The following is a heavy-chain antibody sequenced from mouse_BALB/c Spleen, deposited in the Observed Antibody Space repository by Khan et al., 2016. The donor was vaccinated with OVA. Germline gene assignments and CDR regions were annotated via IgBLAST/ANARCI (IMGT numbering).Heavy chain of an antibody. CDR2: INPHIGET. Sequence: VQLQQSGPELVKPGASVKISCKASGYSFTGYFMNWVMQSHGKSLEWIGRINPHIGETFYNPKFKDKATLTVDESSSTAQMELRSLSSEDSAVYYCSRIYRSDFDYWGQGTTLTVSS. CDR1: GYSFTGYF. J-gene: IGHJ2*01. V-gene: IGHV1-20*02. CDR3: SRIYRSDFDY. D-gene: IGHD1-1*01.